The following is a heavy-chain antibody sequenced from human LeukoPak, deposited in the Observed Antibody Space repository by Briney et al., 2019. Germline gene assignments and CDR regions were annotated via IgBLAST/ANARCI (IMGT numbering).Heavy chain of an antibody. CDR3: ARDSLIQHGSGSYWGFDY. V-gene: IGHV3-7*03. D-gene: IGHD3-10*01. Sequence: GGSLRLSCAASGFMFSNYWMSWVRQAPGKGPEWVGDIKKDGGDTYYVGSVKGRFTISRDNAKNSLYLQMNSLRAEDTAVYYCARDSLIQHGSGSYWGFDYWGQGILVTVSS. CDR1: GFMFSNYW. J-gene: IGHJ4*02. CDR2: IKKDGGDT.